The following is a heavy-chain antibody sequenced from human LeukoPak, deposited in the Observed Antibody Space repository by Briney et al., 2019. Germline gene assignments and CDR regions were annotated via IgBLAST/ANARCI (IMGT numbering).Heavy chain of an antibody. CDR2: INHSGST. V-gene: IGHV4-34*01. Sequence: PSETLSLTCAVYGGSFSGYYWSWIRQPPGKGLEWIGEINHSGSTYYSPSLKRRVTISVDTSKNHFSLRLTSVTAADTAVYYCAREVNDYGNWFDPWGQGTLVTVSS. CDR1: GGSFSGYY. CDR3: AREVNDYGNWFDP. J-gene: IGHJ5*02. D-gene: IGHD4-17*01.